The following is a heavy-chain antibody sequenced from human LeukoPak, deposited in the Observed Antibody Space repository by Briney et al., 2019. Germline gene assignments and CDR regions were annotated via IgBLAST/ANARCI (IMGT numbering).Heavy chain of an antibody. CDR3: ARRPLVGGVDS. D-gene: IGHD1-26*01. CDR2: IYTSGST. CDR1: GGSISSYY. V-gene: IGHV4-4*07. Sequence: SETLSLTCTVSGGSISSYYWSWIRQPAGKGLEWIGRIYTSGSTNYNPSLKSRVIISVDTSKNQFSLKLRSITAADTAVYYCARRPLVGGVDSWGQGTLVTVSS. J-gene: IGHJ4*02.